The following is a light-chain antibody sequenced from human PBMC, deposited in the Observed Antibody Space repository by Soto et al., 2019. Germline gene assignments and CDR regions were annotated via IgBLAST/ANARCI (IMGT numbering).Light chain of an antibody. Sequence: DVVMTQSPLPVPFTLVQPASISCRSSRSLVYSDGNTSLNWFQQRPGQSPRRLIFEVSNRDSGVPDRFSGSGSGTDFTLTINNLQAEDVAVYYCQQYHSDPITFGQGTRLEIK. J-gene: IGKJ5*01. V-gene: IGKV2-30*01. CDR1: RSLVYSDGNTS. CDR3: QQYHSDPIT. CDR2: EVS.